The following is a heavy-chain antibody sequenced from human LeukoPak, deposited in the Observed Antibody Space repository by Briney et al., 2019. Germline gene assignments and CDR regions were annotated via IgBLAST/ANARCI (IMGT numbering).Heavy chain of an antibody. CDR3: ARDRKTGYSSGWYNY. CDR1: GYTFTGYY. J-gene: IGHJ4*02. D-gene: IGHD6-19*01. CDR2: INPNSGGT. V-gene: IGHV1-2*02. Sequence: GASVKVSCKASGYTFTGYYMHWVRQGPGQGLEWMGWINPNSGGTNYAQKFQGRVTMTRDTSISTAYMELSRLRSDDTAVYYCARDRKTGYSSGWYNYWGQGTLVTVSS.